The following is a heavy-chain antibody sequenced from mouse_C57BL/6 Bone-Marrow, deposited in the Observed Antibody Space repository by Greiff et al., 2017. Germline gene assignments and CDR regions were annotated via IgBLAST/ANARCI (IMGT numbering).Heavy chain of an antibody. CDR3: ASPKIYYYGSSYQSYWYVDV. Sequence: EVMLVESGGGLVQPGGSLKLSCAASGFTFSDYYMYWVRQTPEKRLEWVAYISNGGGSTYYPDTVKGRFTISRDNAKNTLYLQMSRLKSEDTAMYYCASPKIYYYGSSYQSYWYVDVWGTGTTVTVSS. D-gene: IGHD1-1*01. CDR1: GFTFSDYY. J-gene: IGHJ1*03. V-gene: IGHV5-12*01. CDR2: ISNGGGST.